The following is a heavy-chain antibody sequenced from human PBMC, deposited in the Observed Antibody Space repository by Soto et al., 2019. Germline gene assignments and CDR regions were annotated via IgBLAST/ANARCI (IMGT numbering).Heavy chain of an antibody. CDR3: ARGGDGYNGRWSYYYFDY. CDR2: IYYSGST. Sequence: KTSETLSLTCTVSGGSISSYYWSWIRQPPGKGLEWIGYIYYSGSTNYNPSLKSRVAISVDTSKNQFSLKLSSVTAADTAVYYCARGGDGYNGRWSYYYFDYWGQGTLVTVSS. V-gene: IGHV4-59*01. CDR1: GGSISSYY. D-gene: IGHD5-12*01. J-gene: IGHJ4*02.